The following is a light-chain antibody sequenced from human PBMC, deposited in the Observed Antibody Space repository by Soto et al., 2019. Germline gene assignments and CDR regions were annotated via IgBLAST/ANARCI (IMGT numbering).Light chain of an antibody. Sequence: DIEMTQSPSSLSSCIVYMATLTYRASRAFRNYVAWYQQKPGNPPKLLIYAASTLQSGVPSCFSGSGSGTDFTLTITSLQPEDVATYYCQRYNSAPWTFGQGAKVDIK. CDR1: RAFRNY. CDR3: QRYNSAPWT. V-gene: IGKV1-27*01. CDR2: AAS. J-gene: IGKJ1*01.